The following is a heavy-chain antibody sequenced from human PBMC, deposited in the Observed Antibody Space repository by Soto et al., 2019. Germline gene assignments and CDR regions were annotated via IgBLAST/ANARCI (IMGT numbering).Heavy chain of an antibody. CDR3: ARVEYGSGSYG. CDR1: GFTVSSNY. V-gene: IGHV3-66*01. J-gene: IGHJ4*02. CDR2: IYSGGST. Sequence: GGSLRLSCAASGFTVSSNYMSWVRQAPGKGLEWVSVIYSGGSTYYADSVKGRFTISRDNSKNTLYLQMNSLRAEDTAVYYCARVEYGSGSYGWGQGTLVTVSS. D-gene: IGHD3-10*01.